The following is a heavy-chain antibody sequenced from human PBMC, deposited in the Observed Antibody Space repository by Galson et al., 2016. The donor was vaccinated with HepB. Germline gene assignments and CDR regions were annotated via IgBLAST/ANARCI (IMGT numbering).Heavy chain of an antibody. CDR1: GYTFTNYY. J-gene: IGHJ3*02. CDR2: INSSGGSS. V-gene: IGHV1-46*01. D-gene: IGHD4-17*01. CDR3: AREDMTTVTTGVDAFDI. Sequence: SVKVSCKASGYTFTNYYMHWVRQAPGQGLEWMGIINSSGGSSRYAQKFQGRFTMTRDTSTSTLYMELSSLRSEDTAVYSCAREDMTTVTTGVDAFDIWGQGTMVTGSS.